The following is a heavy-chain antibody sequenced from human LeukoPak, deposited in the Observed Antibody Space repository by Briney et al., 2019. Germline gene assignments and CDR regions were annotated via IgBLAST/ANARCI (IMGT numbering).Heavy chain of an antibody. CDR3: AREQIVVVPAAMPYYYYMDV. D-gene: IGHD2-2*01. CDR2: INHSGST. J-gene: IGHJ6*03. CDR1: GGSFSGYY. Sequence: PSETLSLTCAVYGGSFSGYYWSWIRQPPGKGLEWIGEINHSGSTNYNPSLKSRVTISVDTSKNQFSLKLSSVTAADTAVYYCAREQIVVVPAAMPYYYYMDVWGKGTTVTVSS. V-gene: IGHV4-34*01.